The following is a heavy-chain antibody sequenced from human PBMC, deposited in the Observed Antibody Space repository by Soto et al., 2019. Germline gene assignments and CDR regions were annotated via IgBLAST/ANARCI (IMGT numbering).Heavy chain of an antibody. CDR2: MNPNSGNT. Sequence: QVQLVQSGAEVKKPGASVKVSCKASGYTFTNYDINWVRQATGQRLEWMGWMNPNSGNTGYARKFQGRVTMTRNTXKSTAYMELSSLRSEDTAVYYCASGVGTDYYYGMDVWGQGTTVTVSS. CDR3: ASGVGTDYYYGMDV. V-gene: IGHV1-8*01. D-gene: IGHD1-26*01. J-gene: IGHJ6*02. CDR1: GYTFTNYD.